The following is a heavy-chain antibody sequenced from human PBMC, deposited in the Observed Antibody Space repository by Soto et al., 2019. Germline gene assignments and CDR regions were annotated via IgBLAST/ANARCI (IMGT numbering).Heavy chain of an antibody. D-gene: IGHD3-9*01. V-gene: IGHV3-74*01. CDR2: INSDGSST. Sequence: GGSLRLSCAASGFTFSSYWMHWVRQAPGKGLVWVSRINSDGSSTSYADSVKGRFTISRDNAKNTLYLQMNSLRAEDTAVYYCARAYYDILTGQTYPDYWGQGTLVTVSS. CDR1: GFTFSSYW. CDR3: ARAYYDILTGQTYPDY. J-gene: IGHJ4*02.